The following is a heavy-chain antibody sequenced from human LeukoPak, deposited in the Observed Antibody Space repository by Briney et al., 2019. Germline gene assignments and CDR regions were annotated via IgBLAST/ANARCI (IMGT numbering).Heavy chain of an antibody. V-gene: IGHV4-34*01. CDR1: GESFSGYY. CDR3: ATFPDHEPIDN. Sequence: SETLSLTCVFSGESFSGYYWSWIRQPPGKGLEWIGDINHRGGTSYNPSLKSRLSISIDTSKNQFSLILDSVTAADTAVYFCATFPDHEPIDNWGQGTLVTVSS. J-gene: IGHJ4*02. CDR2: INHRGGT. D-gene: IGHD3-3*02.